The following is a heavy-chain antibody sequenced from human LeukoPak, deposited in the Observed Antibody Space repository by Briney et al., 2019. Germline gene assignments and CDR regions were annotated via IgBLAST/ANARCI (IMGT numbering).Heavy chain of an antibody. V-gene: IGHV3-30-3*01. CDR1: GFTFSSYA. Sequence: PGGSLRLSCAAFGFTFSSYAMHWVRQAPGQGLEWVAVISYDGSNKYYADSVKGRFTISRDNSKNTLYLQMNSLRAEDTAVYYCARRVGGMDVWGQGTTVTVSS. CDR2: ISYDGSNK. CDR3: ARRVGGMDV. J-gene: IGHJ6*02.